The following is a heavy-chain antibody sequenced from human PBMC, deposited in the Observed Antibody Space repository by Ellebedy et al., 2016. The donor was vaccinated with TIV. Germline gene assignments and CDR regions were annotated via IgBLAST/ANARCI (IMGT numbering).Heavy chain of an antibody. V-gene: IGHV3-30*02. CDR1: GFTFSAYG. Sequence: PGGSLRLSCAASGFTFSAYGMHWVRQAPGKGLGWVTYIRSDGSNKYYADSVKGRFTISRDNSKNTLFLEMNSLRAEDTAIYYCAGLWFGDSPRDNSDYWGRGTLVTVSS. CDR3: AGLWFGDSPRDNSDY. J-gene: IGHJ4*02. D-gene: IGHD3-10*01. CDR2: IRSDGSNK.